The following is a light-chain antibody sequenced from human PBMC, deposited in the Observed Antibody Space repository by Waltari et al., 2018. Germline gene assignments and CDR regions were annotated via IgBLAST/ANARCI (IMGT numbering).Light chain of an antibody. J-gene: IGLJ3*02. Sequence: QSVLSQPPSVIGTPGQGVTISCSGSSSNIGITTPTWYQQLPGTAPKLLIYNNNQRPSGVPDRFSGSKSGTSASLAISGLRSEDEADYYCAAWDDSLNGWVFGGGTKLTVL. CDR2: NNN. CDR3: AAWDDSLNGWV. V-gene: IGLV1-44*01. CDR1: SSNIGITT.